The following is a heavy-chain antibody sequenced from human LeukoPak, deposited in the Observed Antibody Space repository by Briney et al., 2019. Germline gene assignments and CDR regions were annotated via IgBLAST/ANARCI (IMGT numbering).Heavy chain of an antibody. CDR2: IYYSGST. CDR1: GGSISSYY. J-gene: IGHJ4*02. V-gene: IGHV4-59*01. Sequence: SETLSLTCTVSGGSISSYYWSWIRQPPGEGLEWIGYIYYSGSTNYNPSLKSRVTISVDTSKSQFSLKLSSVTAADTAVYYCARDRGYSDYWGQGTLVTVSS. CDR3: ARDRGYSDY.